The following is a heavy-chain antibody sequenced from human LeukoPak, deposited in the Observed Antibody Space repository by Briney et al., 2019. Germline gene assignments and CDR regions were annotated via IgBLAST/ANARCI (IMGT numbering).Heavy chain of an antibody. CDR2: ISAYNGNT. J-gene: IGHJ4*02. D-gene: IGHD6-19*01. CDR1: GYSFTSYW. Sequence: GESLKISCKGSGYSFTSYWIGWVRQAPGQGLEWMGWISAYNGNTNYAQKLQGRVTMTTDTSTSTAYMELRSLRSDDTAVYYCARGGSRGKYYFDYWGQGTLVTVSS. V-gene: IGHV1-18*04. CDR3: ARGGSRGKYYFDY.